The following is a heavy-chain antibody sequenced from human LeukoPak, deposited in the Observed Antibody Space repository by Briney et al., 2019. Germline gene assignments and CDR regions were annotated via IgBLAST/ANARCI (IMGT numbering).Heavy chain of an antibody. V-gene: IGHV3-30-3*02. CDR1: GFTFSSYA. CDR2: ISYDGSNK. J-gene: IGHJ4*02. D-gene: IGHD4-23*01. Sequence: GGSLRLSCAASGFTFSSYAMHWVRQAPGKGLEWVAVISYDGSNKYYADSVKGRFTISRDNSKNTLYLQMNSLRAEDTAVYYCAKKFTYGGSDYWGQGTLVTVSS. CDR3: AKKFTYGGSDY.